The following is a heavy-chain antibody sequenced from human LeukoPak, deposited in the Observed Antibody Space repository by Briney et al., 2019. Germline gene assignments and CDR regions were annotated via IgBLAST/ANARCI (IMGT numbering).Heavy chain of an antibody. Sequence: SVKVSCKASGGTFSSYAISWVRQAPGQGLEWMGGIIPIFGTANYAQKFQGRVTITADKSTSTAYMELSSLRSEDTAVYYYARVLGAGSYYWFDPWGQGTLVTVSS. J-gene: IGHJ5*02. CDR1: GGTFSSYA. CDR2: IIPIFGTA. V-gene: IGHV1-69*06. D-gene: IGHD3-10*01. CDR3: ARVLGAGSYYWFDP.